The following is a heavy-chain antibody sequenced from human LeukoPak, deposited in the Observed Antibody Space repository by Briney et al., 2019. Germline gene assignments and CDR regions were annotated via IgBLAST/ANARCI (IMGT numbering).Heavy chain of an antibody. CDR3: ARVVVVVPAAIPVGMATIDRYYFDY. CDR2: ISYSGST. V-gene: IGHV4-59*08. D-gene: IGHD2-2*02. Sequence: SETLSLTCTVSGGSMSSHYWSWIRQPPGKGLEWIGYISYSGSTNYNPSLKSRVTISVDTSKNQFSLKLSSVTAADTAVYYCARVVVVVPAAIPVGMATIDRYYFDYWGQGTLVTVSS. CDR1: GGSMSSHY. J-gene: IGHJ4*02.